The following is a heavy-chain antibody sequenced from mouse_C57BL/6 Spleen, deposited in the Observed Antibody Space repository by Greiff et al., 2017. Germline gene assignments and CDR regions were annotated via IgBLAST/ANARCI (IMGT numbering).Heavy chain of an antibody. CDR2: IDPSDSET. D-gene: IGHD3-1*01. CDR1: GYTFTSYW. V-gene: IGHV1-52*01. Sequence: QVQLQQPGAELVRPGSSVKLSCKASGYTFTSYWMHWVKQRPIQGLEWIGNIDPSDSETHYNQKFKDKATLTVDKSSSTAYMQLSSLTSEDSAVYYFAGGLRDCDGAWFAYWGQGTLVTVSA. CDR3: AGGLRDCDGAWFAY. J-gene: IGHJ3*01.